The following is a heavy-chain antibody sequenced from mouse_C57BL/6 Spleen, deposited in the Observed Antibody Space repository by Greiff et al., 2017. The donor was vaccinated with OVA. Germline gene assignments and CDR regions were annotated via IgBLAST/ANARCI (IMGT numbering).Heavy chain of an antibody. CDR2: INPSSGYT. CDR1: GYTFTSYW. J-gene: IGHJ4*01. D-gene: IGHD1-1*01. Sequence: QVQLQQSGAELAKPGASVKLSCKASGYTFTSYWMHWVKQRPGQGLEWIGYINPSSGYTKYNQKFKDKVTLTADKSTSTAYMQLSSLTYEDSAVYYCARWGLVYYAMGYWGQGASVTVSS. CDR3: ARWGLVYYAMGY. V-gene: IGHV1-7*01.